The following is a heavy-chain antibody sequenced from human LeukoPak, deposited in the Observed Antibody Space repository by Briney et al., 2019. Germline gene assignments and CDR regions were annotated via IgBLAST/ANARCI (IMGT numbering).Heavy chain of an antibody. D-gene: IGHD6-13*01. CDR2: INPSGGST. Sequence: ASVKVSCKASGYTFTSYYMHWVRQAPGQGLEWMGIINPSGGSTSYAQKFQGRVTMTRDTSTSTVYMELSSLRSEDTAVYYCANLNSLSSSWSWGALDPWGQGTLVTVSS. CDR3: ANLNSLSSSWSWGALDP. V-gene: IGHV1-46*01. J-gene: IGHJ5*02. CDR1: GYTFTSYY.